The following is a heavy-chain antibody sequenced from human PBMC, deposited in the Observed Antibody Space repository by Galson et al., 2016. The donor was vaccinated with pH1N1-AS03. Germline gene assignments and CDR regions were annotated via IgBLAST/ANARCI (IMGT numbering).Heavy chain of an antibody. CDR2: LYDNGNT. Sequence: QVQLQESGPGLVKPSETLSLTCNVSGGSINGYKWSWIRQPPGKGLQWIGHLYDNGNTDLEPSRRSRITMSLDTSRGQCSLRLSSVTAADTAVDYCARDRFTATGEGMYYGMDVWGQGTTVTVSS. V-gene: IGHV4-59*01. D-gene: IGHD4-17*01. J-gene: IGHJ6*02. CDR3: ARDRFTATGEGMYYGMDV. CDR1: GGSINGYK.